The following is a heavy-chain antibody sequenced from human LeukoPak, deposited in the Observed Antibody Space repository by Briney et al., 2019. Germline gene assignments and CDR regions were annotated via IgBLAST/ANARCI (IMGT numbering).Heavy chain of an antibody. CDR2: ISAYNGNT. J-gene: IGHJ4*02. V-gene: IGHV1-18*01. Sequence: GASVKVSCKASGYTFTSYGISWVRQAPGQGHEWMGWISAYNGNTNYAQKLQGTVTITTDTSTSTAYMELRSLRSDDSAVYYCARDFALSPRMVRGVVDCWDQGTLVTVSS. D-gene: IGHD3-10*01. CDR1: GYTFTSYG. CDR3: ARDFALSPRMVRGVVDC.